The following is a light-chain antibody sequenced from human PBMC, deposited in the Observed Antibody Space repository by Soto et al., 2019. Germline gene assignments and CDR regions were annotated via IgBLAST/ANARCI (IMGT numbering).Light chain of an antibody. CDR1: QSTSSY. Sequence: DIQMTQSPSTLSASVGDIVTINFRASQSTSSYLAWYQQKPGKAPKLLIYQASSLENGVPSRFSGSGSGTEFSLTISSLQPDDFATYYCQQYSSHSTFGQGTKVDIK. CDR3: QQYSSHST. J-gene: IGKJ1*01. CDR2: QAS. V-gene: IGKV1-5*03.